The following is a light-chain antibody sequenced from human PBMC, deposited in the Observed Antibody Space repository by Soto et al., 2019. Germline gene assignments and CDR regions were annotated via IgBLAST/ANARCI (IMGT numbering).Light chain of an antibody. Sequence: QSVLTQPPSASGTPGQRVTISCSGSSSNIGSNTVNWYQQLPGTAPKLLIYNNNQRPSGVADRFSGSKSGATASLAISCGQYEDEADYYCAAWDNSLNGLVFGTGTKLTVL. J-gene: IGLJ1*01. CDR1: SSNIGSNT. CDR3: AAWDNSLNGLV. V-gene: IGLV1-44*01. CDR2: NNN.